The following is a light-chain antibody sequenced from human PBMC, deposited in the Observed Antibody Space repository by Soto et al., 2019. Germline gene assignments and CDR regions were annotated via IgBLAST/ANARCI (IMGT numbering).Light chain of an antibody. V-gene: IGKV3-11*01. CDR3: QQRSNWPPIT. CDR1: QSISTY. Sequence: EIVLTQSPGTLSLSPGERATLSCRASQSISTYLAWYQQKPGQAPRLLIYDASNRATGIPARFSGSGSGTDFTLTISSLEPEDFAVYYCQQRSNWPPITFGQGTRLDIK. CDR2: DAS. J-gene: IGKJ5*01.